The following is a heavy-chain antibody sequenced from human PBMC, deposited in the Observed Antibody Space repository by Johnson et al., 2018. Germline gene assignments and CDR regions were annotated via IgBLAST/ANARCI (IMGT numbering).Heavy chain of an antibody. CDR1: GFTFSSYG. Sequence: QVQLVQSGGGVVQPGRSLRLSCAASGFTFSSYGMHWVRQAPGKGLEWVAVMSYAGSDTYYADSVKGRFTISRDNSKNTLYLQMNSLRAEDTAVYYCAEDYYDSSGYYSPYYFDYWGQGTLVTVSS. V-gene: IGHV3-30*18. CDR2: MSYAGSDT. J-gene: IGHJ4*02. CDR3: AEDYYDSSGYYSPYYFDY. D-gene: IGHD3-22*01.